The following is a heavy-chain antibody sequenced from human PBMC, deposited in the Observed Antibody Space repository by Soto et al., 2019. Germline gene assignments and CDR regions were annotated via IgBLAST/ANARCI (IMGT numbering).Heavy chain of an antibody. CDR3: ARVGGGYQLLHAFDI. J-gene: IGHJ3*02. CDR2: ISGSGGTT. CDR1: GFTFSSYA. D-gene: IGHD2-2*01. V-gene: IGHV3-23*01. Sequence: PGGSLRLSCAASGFTFSSYAMSWVRQAPGKGLEWVSGISGSGGTTECADSVKGRFTISRDNAKNSLYLQMNSLRAEDTAVYYCARVGGGYQLLHAFDIWGQGTMVTVS.